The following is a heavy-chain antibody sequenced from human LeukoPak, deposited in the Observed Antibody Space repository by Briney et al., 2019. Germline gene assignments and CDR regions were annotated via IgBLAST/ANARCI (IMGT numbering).Heavy chain of an antibody. CDR1: GFTFTSFA. Sequence: GGSLRLSCAASGFTFTSFAMGWVRQAPGKGLEWVSYISSSSSNIYYADSVKGRFTISRDNAKNSFYLQMNSLRAEDTALYYCARDRGGIGYYMDVWGKGTTVTVSS. CDR3: ARDRGGIGYYMDV. V-gene: IGHV3-48*01. D-gene: IGHD3-16*02. CDR2: ISSSSSNI. J-gene: IGHJ6*03.